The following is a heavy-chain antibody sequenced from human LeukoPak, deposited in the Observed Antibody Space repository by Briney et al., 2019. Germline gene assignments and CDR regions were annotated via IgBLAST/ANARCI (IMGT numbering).Heavy chain of an antibody. D-gene: IGHD3-22*01. V-gene: IGHV1-69*04. Sequence: SVKVSCKASGGTFSSYAISWVRQAPGQGLEWMGRIIPILGIANYAQKFQGRVTITADKSTSTAYMELSSLRSEDTAVYYCASKVRQYYYDSPLDYWGQGTLVTVSS. CDR3: ASKVRQYYYDSPLDY. CDR1: GGTFSSYA. CDR2: IIPILGIA. J-gene: IGHJ4*02.